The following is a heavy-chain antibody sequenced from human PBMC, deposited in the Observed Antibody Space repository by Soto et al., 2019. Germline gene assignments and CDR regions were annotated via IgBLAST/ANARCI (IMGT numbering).Heavy chain of an antibody. V-gene: IGHV3-33*01. D-gene: IGHD2-2*01. Sequence: GGSARLSCAASGFTFSSYGIHWVRQAPGKGLEWVAVIWYDGSNKYYADSVKGRFTISRDNSKNTLYLQMNSLRAEDTAVYYCARSDIVVVPAANNAFDIWGQGTMVTVSS. CDR3: ARSDIVVVPAANNAFDI. CDR2: IWYDGSNK. J-gene: IGHJ3*02. CDR1: GFTFSSYG.